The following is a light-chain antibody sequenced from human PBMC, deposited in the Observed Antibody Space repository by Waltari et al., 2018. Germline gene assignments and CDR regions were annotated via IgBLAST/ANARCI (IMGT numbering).Light chain of an antibody. CDR2: VNSDGTH. J-gene: IGLJ2*01. Sequence: QLVLTQSPSASASLGASVKLTCTLSSGHSTYTIAWHQQQPEKGPRYLMRVNSDGTHSKGDGILVRFSGSTYGGERHLTISSLQSEDEADYYCQTWGTGTGVFGGGTKLTVL. CDR1: SGHSTYT. CDR3: QTWGTGTGV. V-gene: IGLV4-69*01.